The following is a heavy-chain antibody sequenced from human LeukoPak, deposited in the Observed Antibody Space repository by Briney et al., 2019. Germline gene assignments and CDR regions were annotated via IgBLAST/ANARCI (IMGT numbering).Heavy chain of an antibody. V-gene: IGHV3-7*01. CDR1: GFTFSDYY. Sequence: GSLRLSCAASGFTFSDYYMSWIRQAPGKGLEWVANIKQDGSEKYYVDSVKGRFTISRDNAKNSLYLQMNSLRAEDTAVYYCARVGSDPFDYWGQGTLVTVSS. CDR2: IKQDGSEK. CDR3: ARVGSDPFDY. J-gene: IGHJ4*02. D-gene: IGHD6-25*01.